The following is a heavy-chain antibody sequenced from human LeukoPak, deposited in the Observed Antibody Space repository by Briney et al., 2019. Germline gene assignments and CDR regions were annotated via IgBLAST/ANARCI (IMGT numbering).Heavy chain of an antibody. CDR2: IYHSGST. V-gene: IGHV4-30-2*01. Sequence: SETLSLTCAVSGGSISSGGYSWSWIRQPPGKGLEWIGYIYHSGSTYYNPSLKSRVTISVDRSKNQFSLKLSSVTAADTAVYYCARDSVGQQLVQGYAFDIWGQGTMVTVSS. CDR3: ARDSVGQQLVQGYAFDI. J-gene: IGHJ3*02. CDR1: GGSISSGGYS. D-gene: IGHD6-13*01.